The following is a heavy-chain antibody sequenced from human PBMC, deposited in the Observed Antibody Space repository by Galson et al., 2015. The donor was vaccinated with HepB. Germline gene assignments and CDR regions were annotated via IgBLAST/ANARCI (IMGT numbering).Heavy chain of an antibody. CDR2: LSYDGSNK. D-gene: IGHD2-15*01. Sequence: SLRLSCAASGFTFSSFGMHWVRQAPGKGLEWVAFLSYDGSNKYYADSVKGRFTISRGNSKNTLYLQMNSLRAEDTAVYYCARVTVKGWYWGQGTLVTVSS. CDR1: GFTFSSFG. J-gene: IGHJ4*02. V-gene: IGHV3-30*03. CDR3: ARVTVKGWY.